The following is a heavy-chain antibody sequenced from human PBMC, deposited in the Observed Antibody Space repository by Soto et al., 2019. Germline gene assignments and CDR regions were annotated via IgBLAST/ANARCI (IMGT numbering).Heavy chain of an antibody. CDR1: GFTFTSHA. J-gene: IGHJ5*02. CDR3: AKDLGSSSPNWFDP. CDR2: ITDSGGRT. D-gene: IGHD6-6*01. Sequence: GGSLRLSCAASGFTFTSHAMSWVRQAPGKGLEWVSTITDSGGRTYYADSVKGRFTISRDNSKNTLSLQMNNLRAEDTAIYYCAKDLGSSSPNWFDPWGPGTLVTVSS. V-gene: IGHV3-23*01.